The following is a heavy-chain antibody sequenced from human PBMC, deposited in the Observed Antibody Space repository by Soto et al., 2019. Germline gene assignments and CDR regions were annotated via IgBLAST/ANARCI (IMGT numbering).Heavy chain of an antibody. CDR3: ARESAVFPYYFDY. Sequence: SVKVSCKASGGTFSSYAISWVRQAPGQGLEWMGGIIPIFGTANYAQKFQGRVTITADKSTSTAYMELSSLRSEDTAVYYCARESAVFPYYFDYWGQGTQVTVSS. V-gene: IGHV1-69*06. CDR2: IIPIFGTA. J-gene: IGHJ4*02. CDR1: GGTFSSYA. D-gene: IGHD6-13*01.